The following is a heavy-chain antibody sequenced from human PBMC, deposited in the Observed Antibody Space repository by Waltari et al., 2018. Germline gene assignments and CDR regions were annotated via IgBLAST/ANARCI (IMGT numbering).Heavy chain of an antibody. J-gene: IGHJ4*02. D-gene: IGHD6-6*01. CDR2: INHSGST. Sequence: QVQLQQWGAGLLKPSETLSLTCAVYGGSFSGYYWSWIRQPPGKGLEWIGEINHSGSTNYNPSLKSRVTISVDTSKNQFSLKLSSVTAADTAVYYCARGLLAARRFDYWGQGTLVTVSS. V-gene: IGHV4-34*01. CDR1: GGSFSGYY. CDR3: ARGLLAARRFDY.